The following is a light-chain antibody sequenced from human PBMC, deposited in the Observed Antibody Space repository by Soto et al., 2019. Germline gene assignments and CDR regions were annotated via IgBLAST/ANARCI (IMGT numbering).Light chain of an antibody. CDR3: QQSYSTPYT. V-gene: IGKV1-39*01. J-gene: IGKJ2*01. CDR2: AAS. CDR1: QSISSY. Sequence: DIQMTQSPSSLSASVGDRVTITCRAGQSISSYLNWYQQKPGKAPKLLIYAASSLQSGVPSRFSGSGSGTDFTLTISSLQPEDFATYYCQQSYSTPYTFGQGTKLEIK.